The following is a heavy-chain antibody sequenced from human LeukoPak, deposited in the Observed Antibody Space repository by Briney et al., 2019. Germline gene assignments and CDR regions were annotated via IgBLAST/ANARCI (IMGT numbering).Heavy chain of an antibody. CDR2: ITLSSSTI. CDR1: GFTFSSYE. Sequence: GGSLRLSCAASGFTFSSYEMNWVRQAPGKGLEWVSYITLSSSTIYYADSVKGRFTISRDNAKNSLSLQMNSLRAEDTAVYYCAKSGYNRFDYWGQGTLVTVSS. CDR3: AKSGYNRFDY. D-gene: IGHD5-24*01. J-gene: IGHJ4*02. V-gene: IGHV3-48*03.